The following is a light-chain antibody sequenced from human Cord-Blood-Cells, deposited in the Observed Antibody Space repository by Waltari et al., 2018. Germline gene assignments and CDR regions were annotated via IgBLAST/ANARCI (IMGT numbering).Light chain of an antibody. V-gene: IGKV3-11*01. Sequence: EIVLTQSPTTLSLSPGERATLSCRASQSVSSYLAGYQQKPGQAPRLLIYDASNRATGIPARFSGSGSGTDFTLTISSLESEDFAVYYCQQRSNLPTFGPGTKVDIK. CDR2: DAS. CDR3: QQRSNLPT. J-gene: IGKJ3*01. CDR1: QSVSSY.